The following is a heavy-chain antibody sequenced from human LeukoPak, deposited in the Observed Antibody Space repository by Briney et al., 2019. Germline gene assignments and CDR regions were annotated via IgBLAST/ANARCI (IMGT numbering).Heavy chain of an antibody. CDR2: INSDGSST. CDR3: ARVGGSNAFDI. CDR1: GFTFSSYW. V-gene: IGHV3-74*01. Sequence: GGSLRLSCAASGFTFSSYWMHWVRQAPGKGLVWVSRINSDGSSTSYADSVKGRITISRDNAKNTLYLQVNSLRAEDTAVYYCARVGGSNAFDIWGQGKMVIVSS. D-gene: IGHD1-26*01. J-gene: IGHJ3*02.